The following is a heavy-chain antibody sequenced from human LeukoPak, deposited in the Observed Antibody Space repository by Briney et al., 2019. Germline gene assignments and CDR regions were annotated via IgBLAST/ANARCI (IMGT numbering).Heavy chain of an antibody. V-gene: IGHV1-24*01. Sequence: ASVKVSCKVSGYTLTELSMHWVRQAPGKGLEWMGGFDPEDGETIYAQKFQGRVTMTEDTSTDTAYMELSSLRSEDTAVYYCATFQSGSYGHFVYYYGMDVWGQGTTVTVSS. CDR3: ATFQSGSYGHFVYYYGMDV. CDR2: FDPEDGET. J-gene: IGHJ6*02. D-gene: IGHD1-26*01. CDR1: GYTLTELS.